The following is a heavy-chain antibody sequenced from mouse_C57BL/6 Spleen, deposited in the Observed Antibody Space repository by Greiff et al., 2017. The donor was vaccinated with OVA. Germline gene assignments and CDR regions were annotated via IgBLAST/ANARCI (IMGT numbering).Heavy chain of an antibody. V-gene: IGHV1-81*01. CDR1: GYTFTSYG. Sequence: QVQLQQSGAELARPGASVKLSCKASGYTFTSYGISWVKQRTGQGLEWIGEIYPRSGNTYYNEKFKGKATLTADKSSSTAYMELRSLTSEDSAVYFCARYDYDEEGYFDYWGQGTTLTVSS. J-gene: IGHJ2*01. CDR2: IYPRSGNT. CDR3: ARYDYDEEGYFDY. D-gene: IGHD2-4*01.